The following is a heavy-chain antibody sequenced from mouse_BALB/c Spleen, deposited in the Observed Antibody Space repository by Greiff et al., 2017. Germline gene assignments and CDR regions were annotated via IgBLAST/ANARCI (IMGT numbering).Heavy chain of an antibody. CDR1: GYTFTSYW. Sequence: VQLQQSGAELAKPGASVKMSCKASGYTFTSYWMHWVKQRPGQGLEWIGYINPSTGYTEYNQKFKDKATLTADKSSSTAYMQLSSLTSEDSAVYYCARRGLAGTGYFDVWGAGTTVTVSS. D-gene: IGHD4-1*01. CDR3: ARRGLAGTGYFDV. J-gene: IGHJ1*01. V-gene: IGHV1-7*01. CDR2: INPSTGYT.